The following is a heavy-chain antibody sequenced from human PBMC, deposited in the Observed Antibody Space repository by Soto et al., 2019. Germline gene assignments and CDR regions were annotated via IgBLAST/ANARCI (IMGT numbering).Heavy chain of an antibody. D-gene: IGHD6-13*01. CDR1: GFTLSSYW. J-gene: IGHJ6*02. Sequence: GGSLRLSCAASGFTLSSYWMSWVRQAPGQGLEWGANIKQDGSEKYYVDSVKGRVTVSRDNAKNSLYLQMNSLRAEDTAVYYCARVGGEAAAGLIYYYYYGMDVWGQGTTVTVSS. CDR3: ARVGGEAAAGLIYYYYYGMDV. V-gene: IGHV3-7*03. CDR2: IKQDGSEK.